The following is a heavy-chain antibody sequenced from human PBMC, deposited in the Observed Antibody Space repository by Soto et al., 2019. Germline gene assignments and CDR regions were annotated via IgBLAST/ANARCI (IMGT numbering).Heavy chain of an antibody. V-gene: IGHV4-31*03. CDR3: VRGGIAGNWFDP. CDR2: IFHSGST. CDR1: GGSIPSGGFY. D-gene: IGHD6-13*01. Sequence: QVQLQESGPGLVKPSETLSLTCSVSGGSIPSGGFYWSWIRQHPEKGLEWIAYIFHSGSTDFNPSLEGRIIISADTSKNQFSLKLTSVTAADTAVYYCVRGGIAGNWFDPWGQGTLVTVSS. J-gene: IGHJ5*02.